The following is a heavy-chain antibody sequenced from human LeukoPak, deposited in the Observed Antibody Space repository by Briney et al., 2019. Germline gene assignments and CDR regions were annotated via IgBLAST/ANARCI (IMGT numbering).Heavy chain of an antibody. V-gene: IGHV3-23*01. J-gene: IGHJ4*02. D-gene: IGHD5-18*01. CDR1: GFTFSSYA. Sequence: GGSLRLSCAAAGFTFSSYARSWVRQAPGKGLEWVSAISGSGGSTYYADSVRGRFTISRDNSKNALYLQMNSLRAEDTAVYSCARRGYSYGFDYWGPGTLVTVSS. CDR2: ISGSGGST. CDR3: ARRGYSYGFDY.